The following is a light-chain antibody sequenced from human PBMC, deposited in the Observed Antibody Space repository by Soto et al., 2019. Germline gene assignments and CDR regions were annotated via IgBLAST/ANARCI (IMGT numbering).Light chain of an antibody. CDR2: DAS. V-gene: IGKV1-33*01. J-gene: IGKJ4*01. CDR1: QDVGNC. CDR3: QQCRDVPLT. Sequence: DIQMTQSASSLSASVGHRVTITCQASQDVGNCLNWYQQKAGRAPKFLMQDASNLETGVPSRFSGSGSGKYFSFTITSLQTEDVATYYCQQCRDVPLTFGGGTKVDIK.